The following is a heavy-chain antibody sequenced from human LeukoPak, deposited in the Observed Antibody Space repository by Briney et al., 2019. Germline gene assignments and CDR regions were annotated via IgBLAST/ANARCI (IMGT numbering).Heavy chain of an antibody. V-gene: IGHV3-74*01. CDR2: INSDGSST. CDR1: GFIFSTYW. D-gene: IGHD5-18*01. CDR3: GKDRTGYGYYFDY. J-gene: IGHJ4*02. Sequence: GGSLRLSCAVSGFIFSTYWMHWVRQAPGKGLVWVSRINSDGSSTSYAGSVKGRFTIPTDNAKNTLYLQMNSLRAEDRAVYYCGKDRTGYGYYFDYWGQGTLVTVSS.